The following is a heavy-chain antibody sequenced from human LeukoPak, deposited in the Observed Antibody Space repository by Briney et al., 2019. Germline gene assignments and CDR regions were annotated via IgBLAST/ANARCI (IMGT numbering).Heavy chain of an antibody. Sequence: GGSLRLSCAASGFTFSRYGMHWVRQAPGKGLEWMGGFDPEDGETIYAQKFQGRVTMTEDTSTDTAYMELSSLRSEDTAVYYCARDGMSWLRSPTVTYGNWFDPWGQGTLVTVSS. CDR3: ARDGMSWLRSPTVTYGNWFDP. V-gene: IGHV1-24*01. CDR1: GFTFSRYG. J-gene: IGHJ5*02. CDR2: FDPEDGET. D-gene: IGHD4-17*01.